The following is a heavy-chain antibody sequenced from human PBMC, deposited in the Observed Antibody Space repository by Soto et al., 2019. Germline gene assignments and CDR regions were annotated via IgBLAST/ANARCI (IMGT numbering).Heavy chain of an antibody. Sequence: QVQLVQSGAEVKKPGASVKVSCKASGYTFTSYDINWVRQATGQGLEWMGWMNPNSGNTGYAQKFQGRVTMTRNTSISTVYMELSSLRSEDTAVYYCVRGGGGYITGTQMGDAFDIWGQGTMVTVSS. CDR2: MNPNSGNT. V-gene: IGHV1-8*01. J-gene: IGHJ3*02. D-gene: IGHD1-20*01. CDR1: GYTFTSYD. CDR3: VRGGGGYITGTQMGDAFDI.